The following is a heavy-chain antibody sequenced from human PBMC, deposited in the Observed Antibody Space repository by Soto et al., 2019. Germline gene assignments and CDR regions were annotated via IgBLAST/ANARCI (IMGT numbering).Heavy chain of an antibody. D-gene: IGHD1-26*01. CDR2: IYSGGST. CDR1: GFTVSSNY. J-gene: IGHJ3*02. V-gene: IGHV3-53*04. CDR3: ARGGGRSPRSAFDI. Sequence: GGSLRLSCAASGFTVSSNYMSWVRQAPGKGLEWVSVIYSGGSTYYADSVKGRFTISRHNSKNALYLQMNSLRAEDTAVYYCARGGGRSPRSAFDIWGQGTMVTVS.